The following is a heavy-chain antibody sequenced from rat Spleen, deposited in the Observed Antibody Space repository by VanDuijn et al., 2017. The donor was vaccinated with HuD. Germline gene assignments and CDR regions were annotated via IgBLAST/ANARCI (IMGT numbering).Heavy chain of an antibody. V-gene: IGHV5-19*01. CDR1: GFIFSNYG. D-gene: IGHD1-6*01. J-gene: IGHJ2*01. CDR3: APRGNVYYGLTY. CDR2: ISPNGGNT. Sequence: EVQLVESGGGLVQPGRSLKLSCAASGFIFSNYGMHWIRQAPTKGLEWVASISPNGGNTYYGDSVRGRFTISRDNAKSTLYLQMDSLRSEDTATYYCAPRGNVYYGLTYWGLGVMVTVSS.